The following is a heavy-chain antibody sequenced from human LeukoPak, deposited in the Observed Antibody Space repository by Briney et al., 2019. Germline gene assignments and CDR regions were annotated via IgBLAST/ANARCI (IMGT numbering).Heavy chain of an antibody. CDR2: ISSSSSYI. CDR3: ARDLQYCSSTSCYSYYFDY. CDR1: GFTFSSYA. D-gene: IGHD2-2*01. J-gene: IGHJ4*02. V-gene: IGHV3-21*01. Sequence: TGGSLRLSCAASGFTFSSYAMSWVRQAPGKGLEWVSSISSSSSYIYYADSVKGRFTISRDNAKNSLYLQMNSLRAEDTAVYYCARDLQYCSSTSCYSYYFDYWGQGTLVTVSS.